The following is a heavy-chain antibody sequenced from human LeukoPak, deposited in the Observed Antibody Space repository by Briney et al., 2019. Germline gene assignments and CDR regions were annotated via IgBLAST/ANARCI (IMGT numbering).Heavy chain of an antibody. CDR1: GFTFSSYA. CDR2: ISYDGSNK. D-gene: IGHD3-16*01. V-gene: IGHV3-30-3*01. Sequence: GRSLRLSCAASGFTFSSYAMHWVRQAPGKGLEWVAVISYDGSNKYYADSVKGRFTISRDNSKNTLYLQMNSLRAEDTAVYYCVRGGVDYWGQGTQVTVSS. J-gene: IGHJ4*02. CDR3: VRGGVDY.